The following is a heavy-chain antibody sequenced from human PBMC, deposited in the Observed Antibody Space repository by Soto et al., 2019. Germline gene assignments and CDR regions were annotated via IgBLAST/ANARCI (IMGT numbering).Heavy chain of an antibody. CDR1: GFTFSSYA. J-gene: IGHJ6*02. CDR2: ISGSGGST. D-gene: IGHD3-9*01. CDR3: AKEDRVLRYFDWLLYLYGMDV. Sequence: PGGSLRLSCAASGFTFSSYAMSWVRQAPGKGLEWVSAISGSGGSTYYADSVKGRFTISRDNSKNTLYLQMDSLRAEDTAVYYCAKEDRVLRYFDWLLYLYGMDVWGQGTTVTV. V-gene: IGHV3-23*01.